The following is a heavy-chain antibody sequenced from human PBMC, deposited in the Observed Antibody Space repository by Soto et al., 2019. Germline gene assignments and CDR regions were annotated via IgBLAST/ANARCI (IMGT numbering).Heavy chain of an antibody. V-gene: IGHV1-3*01. CDR3: ARGGGAAVAVYYGMDV. CDR2: INAGNGNT. CDR1: GYTFTSYA. Sequence: AAVKVSCKASGYTFTSYAMHWVRQAPGQRLEWRGWINAGNGNTKYSQKFQGRVTITRDTSASTAYMELSSLRSEDTAVYYCARGGGAAVAVYYGMDVWGQGTTVTVSS. D-gene: IGHD6-19*01. J-gene: IGHJ6*02.